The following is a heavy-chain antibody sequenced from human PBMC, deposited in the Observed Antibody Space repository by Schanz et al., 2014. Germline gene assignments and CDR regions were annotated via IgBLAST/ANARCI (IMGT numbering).Heavy chain of an antibody. CDR3: AKEWSPSF. V-gene: IGHV3-21*01. J-gene: IGHJ4*02. CDR2: ISDSSSYI. D-gene: IGHD1-26*01. Sequence: EVHLVESGGGLVKPGGSLRLSCGASGFTFSDYSMNWVRQAPGKGLEWVSSISDSSSYIYYADSVKGRFTVSRDNAKSTLFLQMDSLRPEDTAIYYCAKEWSPSFWGQGTLVTVSS. CDR1: GFTFSDYS.